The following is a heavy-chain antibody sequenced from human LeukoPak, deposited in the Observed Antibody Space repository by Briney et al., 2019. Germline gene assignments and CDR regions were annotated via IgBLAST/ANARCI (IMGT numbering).Heavy chain of an antibody. V-gene: IGHV4-34*01. D-gene: IGHD6-13*01. CDR2: INHSGST. CDR1: GGSFSGYY. J-gene: IGHJ4*02. Sequence: PSETLSLTCAVYGGSFSGYYWSWIRQPPGKGLEWIGEINHSGSTNYNPSLKSRVTISVDTSKNQFSLKLSSVTAADTAVYYCARNQAARPFDYWGQGTLVTVSS. CDR3: ARNQAARPFDY.